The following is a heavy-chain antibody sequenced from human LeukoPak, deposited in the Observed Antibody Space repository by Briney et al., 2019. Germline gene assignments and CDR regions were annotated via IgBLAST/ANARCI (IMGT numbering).Heavy chain of an antibody. CDR3: AKKVVVGATSPYSDFQD. V-gene: IGHV3-23*01. CDR1: GFTFSSYA. J-gene: IGHJ1*01. CDR2: ISGSGVTT. Sequence: GESLRLSCVASGFTFSSYAMSWVRQAPGKGLEWVSAISGSGVTTHYAGSVKGRFFISRDNSKNTLYLQMNSLRAEDTALYYCAKKVVVGATSPYSDFQDWGQGTLVTVSS. D-gene: IGHD1-26*01.